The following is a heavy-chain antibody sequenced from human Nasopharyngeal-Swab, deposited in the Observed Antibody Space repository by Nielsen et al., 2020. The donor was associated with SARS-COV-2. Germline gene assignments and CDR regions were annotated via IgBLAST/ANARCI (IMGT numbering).Heavy chain of an antibody. J-gene: IGHJ6*02. CDR2: IYYSGST. CDR1: GGSISSYY. Sequence: SETLSLTCTVSGGSISSYYWSWIRQPPGKGLEWIGYIYYSGSTNYNPALKSRVTISVDTSKNQFSLKLSSVTAADTAVYYCAREVTNYGMDVWGQGTTVTVSS. V-gene: IGHV4-59*01. CDR3: AREVTNYGMDV. D-gene: IGHD4-17*01.